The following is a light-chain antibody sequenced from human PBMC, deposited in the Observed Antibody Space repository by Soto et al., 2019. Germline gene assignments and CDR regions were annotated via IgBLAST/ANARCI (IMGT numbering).Light chain of an antibody. J-gene: IGKJ1*01. CDR3: QQRSNWPPWT. V-gene: IGKV3D-20*02. Sequence: IVLTHSPGTLSLSPCETATLSCRAIQTVSSTYLAWYQHKPGRAPRLLIDGASSRAAGIPDRFSGSGSGTDFTLTISRLEPEDLAVYYCQQRSNWPPWTFGQGTKVDIK. CDR1: QTVSSTY. CDR2: GAS.